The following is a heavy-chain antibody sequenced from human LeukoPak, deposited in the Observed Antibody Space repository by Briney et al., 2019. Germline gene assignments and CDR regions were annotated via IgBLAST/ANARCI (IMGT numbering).Heavy chain of an antibody. D-gene: IGHD2-8*01. CDR2: ISGSGGST. CDR3: AEDRSCTNDICHGDFDY. Sequence: GGSLRLSCAASGFTFSSYAVSWVRQAPGKGLEWVSSISGSGGSTYSADSVKGRFTISRDNSKNTLYLQMNSLRAEGTALYYCAEDRSCTNDICHGDFDYWGQGTLVTVSS. V-gene: IGHV3-23*01. CDR1: GFTFSSYA. J-gene: IGHJ4*02.